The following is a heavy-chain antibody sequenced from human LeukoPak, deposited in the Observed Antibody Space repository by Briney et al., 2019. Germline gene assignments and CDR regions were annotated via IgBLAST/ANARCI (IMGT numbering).Heavy chain of an antibody. Sequence: SETLSLTCAVSGGSISSGGYSWSWIRQPPGKGLEWIGEIYHSGSTNYNPSLKSRVTISVDKSKNQFSLKLSSVTAADTAVYYCATYGDVDYWGQGTLVTVSS. D-gene: IGHD4-17*01. CDR3: ATYGDVDY. CDR1: GGSISSGGYS. J-gene: IGHJ4*02. V-gene: IGHV4-30-2*01. CDR2: IYHSGST.